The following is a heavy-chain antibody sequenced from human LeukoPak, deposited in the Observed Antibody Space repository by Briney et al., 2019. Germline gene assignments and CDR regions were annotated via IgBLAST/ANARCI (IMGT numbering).Heavy chain of an antibody. J-gene: IGHJ4*02. D-gene: IGHD3-9*01. Sequence: SETLSLTCTVSGGSLSSYYWSWIRQPAGKGLEWIGRIYTSGSTNYNPSLKSRVTMSVDTSKNQFSLKLSSVTAADTAVYYCARVGGTYYDILTGYLTWYYFDYWGQGTLVTVSS. CDR3: ARVGGTYYDILTGYLTWYYFDY. V-gene: IGHV4-4*07. CDR2: IYTSGST. CDR1: GGSLSSYY.